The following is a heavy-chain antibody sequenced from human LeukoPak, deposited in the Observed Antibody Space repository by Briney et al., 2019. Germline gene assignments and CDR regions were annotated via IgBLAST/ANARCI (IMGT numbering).Heavy chain of an antibody. CDR3: AKDLRSGWYGYGVDV. CDR2: IYYSGSS. J-gene: IGHJ6*02. CDR1: GGSISSYY. Sequence: PSETLSLTCTVSGGSISSYYWSWIRQPPGKGLEWIGYIYYSGSSNYNPSLKSRVTISVDMSKNQFSLNLSSVTAADTAVYYCAKDLRSGWYGYGVDVWGQGTTVTVSS. V-gene: IGHV4-59*01. D-gene: IGHD6-19*01.